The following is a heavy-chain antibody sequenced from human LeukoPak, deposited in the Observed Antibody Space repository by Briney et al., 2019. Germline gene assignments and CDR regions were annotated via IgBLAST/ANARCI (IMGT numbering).Heavy chain of an antibody. Sequence: HPGRSLRLSCAASGFTFSSCGMQWVRQAPGKGLEWVAVISFDGSDKYYADSVKGRFTISRDNSKNTLYLQMNSLRAEDTAVYYCAKVKGEVIGAFDIWGQGTMVTVSS. CDR1: GFTFSSCG. D-gene: IGHD3-16*01. J-gene: IGHJ3*02. CDR2: ISFDGSDK. V-gene: IGHV3-30*18. CDR3: AKVKGEVIGAFDI.